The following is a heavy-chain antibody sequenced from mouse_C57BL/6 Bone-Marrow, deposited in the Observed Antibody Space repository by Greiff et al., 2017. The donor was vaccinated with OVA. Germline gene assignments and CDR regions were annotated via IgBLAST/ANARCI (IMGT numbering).Heavy chain of an antibody. D-gene: IGHD1-1*01. Sequence: QVQLQQSGAELASPGASVTLSCKASGYTFTDHIMNWVKKRPGQGLEWIGRIYPVSGETNYNQKFMGKATFSVDRSSSTVYMVLNSLTSEDPAVYYDGRGPFITAVVATDNWGQGTTRTVSS. V-gene: IGHV1-11*01. CDR2: IYPVSGET. CDR3: GRGPFITAVVATDN. J-gene: IGHJ2*01. CDR1: GYTFTDHI.